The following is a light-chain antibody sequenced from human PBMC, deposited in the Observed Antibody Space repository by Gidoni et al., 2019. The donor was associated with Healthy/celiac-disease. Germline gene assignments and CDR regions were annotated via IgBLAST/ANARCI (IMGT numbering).Light chain of an antibody. V-gene: IGKV3-11*01. J-gene: IGKJ1*01. CDR1: QSVSSY. CDR2: DAS. CDR3: QQRSNWTPVT. Sequence: EIVLTQSPATLSLYPGERATLSCRPSQSVSSYLAWYQQKPGQAPRLLIYDASTRATGIPARFSGSGSGTDFTLTISSLEPEDFAVYYCQQRSNWTPVTFGQGTKVEIK.